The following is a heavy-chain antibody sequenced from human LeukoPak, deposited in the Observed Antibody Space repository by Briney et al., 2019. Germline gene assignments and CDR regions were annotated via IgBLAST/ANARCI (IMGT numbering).Heavy chain of an antibody. CDR2: IWYDGSDE. V-gene: IGHV3-33*01. J-gene: IGHJ6*02. D-gene: IGHD4-11*01. CDR3: ARDRSNSHMDV. Sequence: GGSLRLSCAASGFTFRNHGMHWVRQAPGKGLEWVAIIWYDGSDEYYADSVKGRFTISRDNSKYTLYLQMNSLRAEDTAVYYCARDRSNSHMDVWGQGTTVTVSS. CDR1: GFTFRNHG.